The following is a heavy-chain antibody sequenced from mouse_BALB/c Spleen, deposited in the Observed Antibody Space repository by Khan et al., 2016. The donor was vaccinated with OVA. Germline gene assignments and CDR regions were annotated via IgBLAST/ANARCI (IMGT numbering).Heavy chain of an antibody. CDR3: DISVTSTTVVATDFDY. V-gene: IGHV3-2*02. CDR1: GYSITSDYA. D-gene: IGHD1-1*01. J-gene: IGHJ2*01. Sequence: EVQLQESGPGLVKPSQSLSLTCTVTGYSITSDYARNWIRQFQGNKLEWMGYISSSGRTNYNPSLNSRTSITRDTSKKQSFLQLNSLTTEDTATYDSDISVTSTTVVATDFDYWGQGTTLTVSS. CDR2: ISSSGRT.